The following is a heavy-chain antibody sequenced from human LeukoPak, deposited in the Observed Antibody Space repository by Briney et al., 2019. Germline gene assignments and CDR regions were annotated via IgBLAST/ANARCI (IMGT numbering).Heavy chain of an antibody. V-gene: IGHV1-2*02. CDR1: GYTFTGYY. CDR2: INPNSGGT. J-gene: IGHJ4*02. CDR3: ARGRDGHNDFGYFDY. D-gene: IGHD5-24*01. Sequence: ASVKVSCKASGYTFTGYYMHWVRQAPGQGLEWMGWINPNSGGTNYAQKFQGRVTMTRDTSISTAYMELSRLRSDDTAVYYCARGRDGHNDFGYFDYWGQGTLVTVSS.